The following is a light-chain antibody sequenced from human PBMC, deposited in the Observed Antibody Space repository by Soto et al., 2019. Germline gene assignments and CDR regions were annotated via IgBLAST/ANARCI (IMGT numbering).Light chain of an antibody. J-gene: IGLJ1*01. CDR1: SSNIGAGYD. V-gene: IGLV1-40*01. Sequence: QSVLTQPPSVSRAPGQRVTISCTGGSSNIGAGYDVHWYQQLPGTAPKLLIYGNSNRPSGVPDRFSGSKSGTSASLAITGLQAEDEADYYCQSYDSSLSGSDVFGTGTKVTVL. CDR2: GNS. CDR3: QSYDSSLSGSDV.